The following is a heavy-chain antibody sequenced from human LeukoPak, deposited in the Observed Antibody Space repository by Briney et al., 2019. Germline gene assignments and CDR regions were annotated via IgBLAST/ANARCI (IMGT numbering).Heavy chain of an antibody. J-gene: IGHJ5*02. V-gene: IGHV3-23*01. CDR2: IRGSGGST. CDR3: ARDQNRVVVEHHWFDP. Sequence: GGSLRLSCAASGFTFSSYAMTGVRRAPGKGLEGVPAIRGSGGSTYYADSVKGRFTISRDNSKNTLYLQMNSLRAEDTAVYYCARDQNRVVVEHHWFDPWGQGTLVTVSS. D-gene: IGHD2-15*01. CDR1: GFTFSSYA.